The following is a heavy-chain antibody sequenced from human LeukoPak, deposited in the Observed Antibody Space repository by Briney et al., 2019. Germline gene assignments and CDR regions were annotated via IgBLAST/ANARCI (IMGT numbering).Heavy chain of an antibody. D-gene: IGHD3-16*01. Sequence: TGGSLRLSCAASEVPVSTNHVTWVRLAPGKGLEWVSIIYKAGATFYPDSVKGRFSISRDNSKNIVYLQMNSLRAEDTAVYYCARGRRCGLNDDWGGCFDSWGQGTLVTVSS. CDR2: IYKAGAT. J-gene: IGHJ4*02. CDR1: EVPVSTNH. CDR3: ARGRRCGLNDDWGGCFDS. V-gene: IGHV3-53*01.